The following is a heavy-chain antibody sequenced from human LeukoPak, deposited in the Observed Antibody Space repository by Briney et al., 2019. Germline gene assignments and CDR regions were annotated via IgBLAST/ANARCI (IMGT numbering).Heavy chain of an antibody. CDR1: GCTFTDHY. V-gene: IGHV1-2*02. D-gene: IGHD5-12*01. CDR3: ARDLATIDGIAWYYFEN. J-gene: IGHJ4*02. CDR2: INPNTGGT. Sequence: VASVKVSCKASGCTFTDHYIHWVRQAPGQGFEWMGWINPNTGGTDYAQRFQDRIAISTYTSISTVYMELSSLSSDDTALYYCARDLATIDGIAWYYFENWGQGTLVTVS.